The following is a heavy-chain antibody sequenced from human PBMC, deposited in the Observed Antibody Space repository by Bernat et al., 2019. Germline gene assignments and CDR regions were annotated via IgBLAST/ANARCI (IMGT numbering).Heavy chain of an antibody. D-gene: IGHD5-24*01. Sequence: EVQVVESGGGLVQPGGSLRLSCAASGFPFSNYWMHWVRQAPGKGLVWVSRINPDGSSTTYADSGKGRFTITRDKAKNTLYMQMNSLRAEDTAMYYSVRDGREGLEYWGQGTLVTVSS. J-gene: IGHJ4*02. CDR3: VRDGREGLEY. CDR1: GFPFSNYW. V-gene: IGHV3-74*03. CDR2: INPDGSST.